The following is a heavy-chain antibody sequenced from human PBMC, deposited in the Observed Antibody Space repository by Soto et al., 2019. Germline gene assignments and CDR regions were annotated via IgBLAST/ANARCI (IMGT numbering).Heavy chain of an antibody. CDR1: GFSFSSYA. J-gene: IGHJ4*02. Sequence: EVQLLESGGGLTQPGGSLRLACAASGFSFSSYAMSWVRQAPSQGLEWVSSITTRGGRTYYADSVRGRFTISRDNFANALYLEMNSLRAEATAIYYCAKEYYYDPSGPYSDLYFDSWGQGTLVTVSS. CDR3: AKEYYYDPSGPYSDLYFDS. D-gene: IGHD3-22*01. V-gene: IGHV3-23*01. CDR2: ITTRGGRT.